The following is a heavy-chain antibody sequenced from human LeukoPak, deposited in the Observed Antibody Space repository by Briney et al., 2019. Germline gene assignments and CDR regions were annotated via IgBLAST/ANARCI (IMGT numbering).Heavy chain of an antibody. V-gene: IGHV1-18*01. D-gene: IGHD1-26*01. J-gene: IGHJ6*02. CDR1: GYTFTSYG. CDR2: ISAYNRNI. Sequence: ASVKVSCKASGYTFTSYGISWVRQAPGLGLEWMGWISAYNRNINYAQKFQGRVIMTTDPSTSTAYMELSSLRFDDTALYYCARDDPERRSSYYYGLDVWGQGSTVTVSS. CDR3: ARDDPERRSSYYYGLDV.